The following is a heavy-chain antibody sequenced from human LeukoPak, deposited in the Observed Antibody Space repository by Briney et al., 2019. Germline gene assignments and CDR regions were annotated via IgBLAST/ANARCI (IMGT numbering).Heavy chain of an antibody. CDR3: ARDRGMATIEYFDY. V-gene: IGHV1-2*02. Sequence: ASVKVSCKASGYTFTGYYMHWVRPAPGKGVEWMGWINPNSGGTNYAQKFQGRVPMTRDTSISTAYMELSRLRSDDTAVYYCARDRGMATIEYFDYWGQGTLVTVSS. J-gene: IGHJ4*02. CDR2: INPNSGGT. CDR1: GYTFTGYY. D-gene: IGHD5-24*01.